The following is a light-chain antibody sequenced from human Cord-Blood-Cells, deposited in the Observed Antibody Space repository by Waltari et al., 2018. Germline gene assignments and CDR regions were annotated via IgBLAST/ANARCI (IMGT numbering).Light chain of an antibody. V-gene: IGLV3-1*01. CDR2: QDS. CDR1: KLGDKY. CDR3: QAGDSSPEVV. J-gene: IGLJ2*01. Sequence: SYELTQPPSVSVSPGQTASITCSGDKLGDKYAGWYQQKPGPSPVMVIYQDSKRTSGSPEGFSGSNSGDAATLTISGTHAGDVGDYYCQAGDSSPEVVVGGGTKLTVL.